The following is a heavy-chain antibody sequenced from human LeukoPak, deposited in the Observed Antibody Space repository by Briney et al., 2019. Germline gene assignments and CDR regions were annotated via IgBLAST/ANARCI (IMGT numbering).Heavy chain of an antibody. J-gene: IGHJ6*03. V-gene: IGHV3-7*01. Sequence: PGGSLRLSCAASGFTFSIYWMNWVRQAPGKGLGWVAHIQQDGGEKYYVDSVKGRFTISRDNAKNSLFLQMNSLRAEDTAVYYCARDANYGDYDPVIYYMDVWGKGTTVTVSS. D-gene: IGHD4-17*01. CDR2: IQQDGGEK. CDR3: ARDANYGDYDPVIYYMDV. CDR1: GFTFSIYW.